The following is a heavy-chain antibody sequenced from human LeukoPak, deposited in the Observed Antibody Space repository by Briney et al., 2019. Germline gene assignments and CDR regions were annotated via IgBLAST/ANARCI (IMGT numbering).Heavy chain of an antibody. CDR2: IYYSGST. V-gene: IGHV4-39*07. Sequence: SETLSLTCTVPGGSISSYHWSWIRQPPGKGLEWIGSIYYSGSTYYNPSLKSRVTISVDTSKNQFSLKLSSVTAADTAVYYCARGRDTPFFDYWGQGTLVTVSS. J-gene: IGHJ4*02. CDR1: GGSISSYH. CDR3: ARGRDTPFFDY.